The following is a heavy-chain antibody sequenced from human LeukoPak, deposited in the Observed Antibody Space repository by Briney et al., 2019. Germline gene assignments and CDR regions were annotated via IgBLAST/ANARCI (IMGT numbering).Heavy chain of an antibody. CDR3: ARTPTAGLTYYYDY. J-gene: IGHJ4*02. V-gene: IGHV3-48*01. CDR1: GFNFRSFS. Sequence: GGSLRLSCVASGFNFRSFSMNWVRQAPGKGLEWVSYISSGPDREHYADSVKGRFTTSRDDAKKSLYLQMNSLTADDTAIYYCARTPTAGLTYYYDYWGQGSLVTVSS. CDR2: ISSGPDRE. D-gene: IGHD1-26*01.